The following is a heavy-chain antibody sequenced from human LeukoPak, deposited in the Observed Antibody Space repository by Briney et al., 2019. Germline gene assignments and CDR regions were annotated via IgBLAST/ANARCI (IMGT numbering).Heavy chain of an antibody. CDR3: ARGAEMATGGAYFDY. V-gene: IGHV4-34*01. CDR1: GGSFSGYY. J-gene: IGHJ4*02. CDR2: INHSGST. D-gene: IGHD5-24*01. Sequence: SETLSLTCAVYGGSFSGYYWSWIRQPPGKGLEWIGEINHSGSTNYNPSLKSRVTISVDTSKNQFSLKLSSVTAADTAVYYCARGAEMATGGAYFDYWGQGTLVTVSS.